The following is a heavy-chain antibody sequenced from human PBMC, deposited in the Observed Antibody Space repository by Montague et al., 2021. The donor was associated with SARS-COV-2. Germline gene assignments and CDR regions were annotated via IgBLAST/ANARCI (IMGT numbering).Heavy chain of an antibody. Sequence: SLRLSCAASGFNFSGNALHWVRQAPGKGLEWVGLISFRGSDKRYADSVKGRFTISRDNSKNTLYLQLNSLRVGDTAVYFCATLARGLFENGMDVWGQGTTVTVSS. CDR3: ATLARGLFENGMDV. V-gene: IGHV3-30-3*01. D-gene: IGHD3-10*01. CDR2: ISFRGSDK. CDR1: GFNFSGNA. J-gene: IGHJ6*02.